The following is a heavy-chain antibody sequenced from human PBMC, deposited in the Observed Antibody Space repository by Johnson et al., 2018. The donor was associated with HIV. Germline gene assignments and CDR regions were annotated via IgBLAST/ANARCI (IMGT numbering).Heavy chain of an antibody. J-gene: IGHJ3*02. Sequence: QMMLVESGGGLVKPGGSLRLSCAASGFTFSDYYMSWIRQAPGKGLEWVSYISSSGSTIYYADSVKGRFTISRDNAKNSLYLQMNGLRAEDTAVYYCARNEYSNYGGRDAFDIWGQGTMVTVPS. CDR2: ISSSGSTI. V-gene: IGHV3-11*04. D-gene: IGHD4-11*01. CDR1: GFTFSDYY. CDR3: ARNEYSNYGGRDAFDI.